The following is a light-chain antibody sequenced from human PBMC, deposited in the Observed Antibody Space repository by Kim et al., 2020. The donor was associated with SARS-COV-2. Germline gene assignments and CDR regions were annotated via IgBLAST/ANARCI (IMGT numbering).Light chain of an antibody. CDR3: MQGTYWPKT. Sequence: DVVMTQSPLSLPVTFGQPASISCKSSESLVYSDGNTYLNWFHQWPGQSPRRLIYKVSNRDSGVPDRISGSGSGTDFTLHISRVEAEDVGVYYCMQGTYWPKTFGQGTKLEI. CDR2: KVS. V-gene: IGKV2-30*01. CDR1: ESLVYSDGNTY. J-gene: IGKJ2*01.